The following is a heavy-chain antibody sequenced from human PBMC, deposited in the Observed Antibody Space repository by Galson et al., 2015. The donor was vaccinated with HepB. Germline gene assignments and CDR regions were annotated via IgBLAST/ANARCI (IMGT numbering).Heavy chain of an antibody. CDR2: IYYSGST. CDR1: GGSISSSSYY. CDR3: ARQGTNSFDP. V-gene: IGHV4-39*01. Sequence: LSLTCTVSGGSISSSSYYWGWIRQPPGKGLEWIGSIYYSGSTYYNPSLKSRVTISVDTSKNQFSLKLSSVTAADTAVYYCARQGTNSFDPWGQGTLVTVSS. D-gene: IGHD4-23*01. J-gene: IGHJ5*02.